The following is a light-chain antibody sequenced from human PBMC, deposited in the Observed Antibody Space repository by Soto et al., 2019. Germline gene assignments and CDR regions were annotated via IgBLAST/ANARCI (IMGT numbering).Light chain of an antibody. CDR3: QQYGSSSWT. J-gene: IGKJ1*01. CDR1: QSVSSSY. CDR2: GAS. Sequence: EIVLTQSPGTLSLSPGERATLSCRASQSVSSSYLAWYQQKPGRAPRLLIYGASSRATGTPDRFSGSGSGTDFTLTISRLEPEDFAVYYCQQYGSSSWTFGQGTKVDIK. V-gene: IGKV3-20*01.